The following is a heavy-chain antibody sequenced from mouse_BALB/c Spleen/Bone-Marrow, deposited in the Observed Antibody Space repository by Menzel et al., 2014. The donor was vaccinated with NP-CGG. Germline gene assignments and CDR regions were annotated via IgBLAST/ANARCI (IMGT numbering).Heavy chain of an antibody. CDR2: INPYNGGT. CDR3: ARWNDGYSLYYYAMDY. V-gene: IGHV1-31*01. D-gene: IGHD2-3*01. CDR1: GYSFTGYT. J-gene: IGHJ4*01. Sequence: EVQLQQSGPELVKPGASMKISCKASGYSFTGYTMNWVKRSHGKNLEWIGLINPYNGGTSYNQKFKGKATLTVDKSSSTAYMELLSLTSEDSAVYYCARWNDGYSLYYYAMDYWGQGTSVTVSS.